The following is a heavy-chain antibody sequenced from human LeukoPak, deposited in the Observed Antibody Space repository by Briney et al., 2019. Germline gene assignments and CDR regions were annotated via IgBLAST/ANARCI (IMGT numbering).Heavy chain of an antibody. J-gene: IGHJ4*02. D-gene: IGHD6-13*01. CDR1: GFTFRSYG. V-gene: IGHV3-30*18. CDR2: MSFDGSNE. CDR3: AKDDSSSWLFDY. Sequence: GGSLRLSCAASGFTFRSYGMHWVRQAPGKGLEWVALMSFDGSNENYADSVKGRFTISRDNSKNTLYLQMNSLRAEDTAVYYCAKDDSSSWLFDYWGQGTLVTVSS.